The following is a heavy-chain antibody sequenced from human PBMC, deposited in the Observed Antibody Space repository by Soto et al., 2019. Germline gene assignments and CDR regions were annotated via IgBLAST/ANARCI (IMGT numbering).Heavy chain of an antibody. D-gene: IGHD3-16*01. V-gene: IGHV1-69*06. CDR1: GGTISSYA. CDR2: IIPIFGTA. J-gene: IGHJ4*02. Sequence: QVQLVQSGAEVKKAGSWVKVSCKASGGTISSYAISWVRQAPGQGLEWMGGIIPIFGTANYAQKFQGRVTITADKSTSTAYMELSSLRSEDTAVYYCARVRWSAGGYFDYWGQGTLVTVSS. CDR3: ARVRWSAGGYFDY.